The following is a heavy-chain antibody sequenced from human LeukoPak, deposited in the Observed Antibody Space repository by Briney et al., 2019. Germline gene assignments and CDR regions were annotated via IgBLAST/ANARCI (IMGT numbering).Heavy chain of an antibody. V-gene: IGHV4-34*01. CDR3: ARGLSGSYWEGWDY. Sequence: SETLSLTCAVYGGSFSGYYWSWIRQPPGKGLEWIGEINHSGSTNYNPSLKSRVTISVDTSKNQFTLKLSSVTAADTAVYYCARGLSGSYWEGWDYWGQGTLVTVSS. CDR1: GGSFSGYY. J-gene: IGHJ4*02. D-gene: IGHD1-26*01. CDR2: INHSGST.